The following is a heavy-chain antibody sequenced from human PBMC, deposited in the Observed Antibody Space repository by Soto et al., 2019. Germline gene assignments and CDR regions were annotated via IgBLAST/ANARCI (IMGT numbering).Heavy chain of an antibody. D-gene: IGHD6-19*01. CDR3: ARGSYYSGWV. J-gene: IGHJ4*02. Sequence: SQTLSLPCAISGDSVSSTSAAWSWIRQSPSRGLEWLGRTYYRSKWYSDYAVSVKSRITINPDTFKNQFSLQLNSVTPEDTAVYYCARGSYYSGWVWGQGTLVTVSS. V-gene: IGHV6-1*01. CDR1: GDSVSSTSAA. CDR2: TYYRSKWYS.